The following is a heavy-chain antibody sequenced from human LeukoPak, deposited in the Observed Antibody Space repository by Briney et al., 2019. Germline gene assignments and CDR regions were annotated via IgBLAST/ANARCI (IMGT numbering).Heavy chain of an antibody. CDR2: IYYSGST. CDR1: GGSLSSYY. CDR3: ARYVDTATILDP. D-gene: IGHD5-18*01. V-gene: IGHV4-59*01. Sequence: SETLSLTCTVSGGSLSSYYWSWIRQPPGKGLEWIGYIYYSGSTNYNPSLKSRVTISVDTSKNQFSLKLSSVTAADTAVYYCARYVDTATILDPWGQGTLVTVSS. J-gene: IGHJ5*02.